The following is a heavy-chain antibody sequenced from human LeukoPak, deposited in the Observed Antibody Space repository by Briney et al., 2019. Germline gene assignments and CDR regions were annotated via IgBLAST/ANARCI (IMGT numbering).Heavy chain of an antibody. D-gene: IGHD2-21*02. Sequence: GGSLRLSCAAPGFTFSNAWMTWVRQAPGKGLEWVGRIKSKTDGGTTDYAAPVKGRFTISRDDSKNTLYLQMNSLKTEDTAVYYCTREAVTANGYFDYWGQGTLVTVSS. CDR3: TREAVTANGYFDY. CDR1: GFTFSNAW. V-gene: IGHV3-15*01. J-gene: IGHJ4*02. CDR2: IKSKTDGGTT.